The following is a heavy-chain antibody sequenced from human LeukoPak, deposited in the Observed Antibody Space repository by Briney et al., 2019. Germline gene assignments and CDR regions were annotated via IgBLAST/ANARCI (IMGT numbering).Heavy chain of an antibody. J-gene: IGHJ3*02. CDR3: AKDLGRWLQFRAFDI. Sequence: PGGSLRLSCAASGFTFSSYGMHWVRQPPGKGLKWVSAISGSGGSTSYADSVKGRFTISRDNSKNTLYLQMNSLRAEDTAIFYCAKDLGRWLQFRAFDIWGQGTMVTVSS. CDR1: GFTFSSYG. CDR2: ISGSGGST. V-gene: IGHV3-23*01. D-gene: IGHD5-24*01.